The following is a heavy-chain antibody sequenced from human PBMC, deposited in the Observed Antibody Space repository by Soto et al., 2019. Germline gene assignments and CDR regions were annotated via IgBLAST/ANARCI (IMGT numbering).Heavy chain of an antibody. CDR3: ARGYCSGGSCYPGLLGYHMDV. J-gene: IGHJ6*03. CDR1: GFTFSSYT. D-gene: IGHD2-15*01. V-gene: IGHV3-21*01. CDR2: ISSSSNYI. Sequence: GGSLRLSCAASGFTFSSYTMNWVRQAPGKGLEWVSSISSSSNYIYYADSVKGRFTISRDNAKNSLSLQMNSLRAEDTAVYYCARGYCSGGSCYPGLLGYHMDVWGKGTTVTVSS.